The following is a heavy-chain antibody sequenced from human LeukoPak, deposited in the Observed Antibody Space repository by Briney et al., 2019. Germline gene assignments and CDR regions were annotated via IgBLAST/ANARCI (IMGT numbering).Heavy chain of an antibody. V-gene: IGHV1-2*02. CDR2: ITPSGGT. Sequence: ASVKVSCTASGYIFTSYAIHWVRQAPGQGLEWMGWITPSGGTNYPQKFQGRVAITWDTSITTAYMDLSRLTSDDTAVYYCARDRYGDGFAHLDYWGQGALVTVSS. CDR1: GYIFTSYA. CDR3: ARDRYGDGFAHLDY. J-gene: IGHJ4*02. D-gene: IGHD5-24*01.